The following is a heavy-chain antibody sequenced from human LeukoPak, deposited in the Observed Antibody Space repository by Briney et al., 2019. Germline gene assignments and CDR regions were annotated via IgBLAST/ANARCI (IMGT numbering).Heavy chain of an antibody. CDR2: ISAYNRNT. Sequence: ASVKVSCKASGYTFTSYGISWVRQAPGQGLEWMGWISAYNRNTNYAQKLQGRVTMTTDTSTSTAYMERRSLRSHDTAVYYCARCPPGGATNVWEWGQGTLVTVSS. CDR3: ARCPPGGATNVWE. V-gene: IGHV1-18*01. J-gene: IGHJ4*02. CDR1: GYTFTSYG. D-gene: IGHD1-26*01.